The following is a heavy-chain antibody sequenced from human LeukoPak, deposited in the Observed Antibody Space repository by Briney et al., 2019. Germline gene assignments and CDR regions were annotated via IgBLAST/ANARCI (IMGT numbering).Heavy chain of an antibody. J-gene: IGHJ4*02. Sequence: SVKVSCKASGGTFSSYAISWVRQAPGQGLEWMGRIIPILGIANYAQKFQGRVTITADKSTSTAYMELSSLRSEGTAVYYCARDWRSSSGWYEPDDYWGQGTLVTVSS. CDR3: ARDWRSSSGWYEPDDY. CDR1: GGTFSSYA. D-gene: IGHD6-19*01. CDR2: IIPILGIA. V-gene: IGHV1-69*04.